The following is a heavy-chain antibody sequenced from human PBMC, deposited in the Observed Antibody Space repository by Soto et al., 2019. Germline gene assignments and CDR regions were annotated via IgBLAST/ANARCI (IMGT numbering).Heavy chain of an antibody. V-gene: IGHV4-31*03. CDR3: ARDKITGLFDY. J-gene: IGHJ4*02. Sequence: TLSLTCTVSGGSISSGGYYWSWIRQHPGKGLEWIGEINHSGSTNYNPSLKSRVTISVDTSKNQFSLELTSVTAADTAVYYCARDKITGLFDYWGQGTLVTVS. CDR2: INHSGST. D-gene: IGHD2-8*02. CDR1: GGSISSGGYY.